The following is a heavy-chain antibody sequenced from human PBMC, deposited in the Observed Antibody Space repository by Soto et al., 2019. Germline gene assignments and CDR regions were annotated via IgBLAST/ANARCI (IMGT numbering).Heavy chain of an antibody. D-gene: IGHD3-10*01. J-gene: IGHJ6*02. Sequence: PSETLSLTCAVYGGSFSGYYWSWIRQPPGKGLEWIGEINHSQSSNYNPSLKSRVTISVDTSKNQFSLKLSSVTAADTAVYYCARDHYYGSGSYSTSYYDSYHGMDVWSQGTTVT. CDR2: INHSQSS. CDR3: ARDHYYGSGSYSTSYYDSYHGMDV. CDR1: GGSFSGYY. V-gene: IGHV4-34*01.